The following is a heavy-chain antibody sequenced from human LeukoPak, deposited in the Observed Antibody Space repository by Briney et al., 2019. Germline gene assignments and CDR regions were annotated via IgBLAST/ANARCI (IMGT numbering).Heavy chain of an antibody. CDR1: GYTFTSYG. CDR3: ARGASPGYSYVYFDY. J-gene: IGHJ4*02. V-gene: IGHV1-18*01. D-gene: IGHD5-18*01. CDR2: ISAYNGNT. Sequence: ASVKVSCKASGYTFTSYGISWVRQAPGQGLEWMGWISAYNGNTNYAQKLQGRVTMTTDTSTSTAYMELRSLRSDDTAVYYCARGASPGYSYVYFDYWGQGTLVTVSS.